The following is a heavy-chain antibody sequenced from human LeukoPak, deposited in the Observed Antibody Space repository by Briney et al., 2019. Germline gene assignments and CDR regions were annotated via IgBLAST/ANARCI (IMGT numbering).Heavy chain of an antibody. CDR3: ARDTVEGYYFDY. Sequence: SETLSLTCTVSGGSISSSSYYWGWIRQPPGKGLEWIGSIYYSGSTYYNPSFKSRVTISVDTSKNQFSLKLSSVTAADTAVYYCARDTVEGYYFDYWGQGTLVTVSS. CDR2: IYYSGST. V-gene: IGHV4-39*07. CDR1: GGSISSSSYY. J-gene: IGHJ4*02. D-gene: IGHD4-17*01.